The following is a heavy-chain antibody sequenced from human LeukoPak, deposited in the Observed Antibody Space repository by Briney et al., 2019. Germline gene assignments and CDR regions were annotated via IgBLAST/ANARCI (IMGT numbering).Heavy chain of an antibody. V-gene: IGHV3-21*01. J-gene: IGHJ4*02. Sequence: GGSLRLSCAGSGFTVSSNYMSWVRQAPGKGLEWVSSISSTSSYIYYADSVKGRFTISRDNAKNSLYLQMNSLRAEDTAVYYCASVSDPPHPYFDYRGQGTLVTVSS. CDR3: ASVSDPPHPYFDY. D-gene: IGHD5/OR15-5a*01. CDR1: GFTVSSNY. CDR2: ISSTSSYI.